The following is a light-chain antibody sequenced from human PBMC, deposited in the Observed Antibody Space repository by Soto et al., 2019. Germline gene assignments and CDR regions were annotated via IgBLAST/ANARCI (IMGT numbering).Light chain of an antibody. CDR2: GAS. Sequence: MTQSPSSLAASVGGSVTISCRASQSVSSNLAWYQQKPGQAARLLIYGASTRATGIPARFSGSGSGTEFTITISSLQSEDFAVYYCQQYNNWPPTVGQGTKVEIK. V-gene: IGKV3-15*01. J-gene: IGKJ1*01. CDR1: QSVSSN. CDR3: QQYNNWPPT.